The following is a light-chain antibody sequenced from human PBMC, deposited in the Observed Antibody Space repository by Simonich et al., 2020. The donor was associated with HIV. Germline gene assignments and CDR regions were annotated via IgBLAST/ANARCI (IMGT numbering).Light chain of an antibody. Sequence: DIVMTQSPDSLAVSLGERATINCKSSQSVLYSSNNKNYLAWYQQKPTQPPKLLVYWASTRESGVSDRFSGSGSGTDFTLTISSLQAEDVAVYYCQQYYSTPGTFGQGTKVEIK. J-gene: IGKJ1*01. CDR3: QQYYSTPGT. CDR2: WAS. V-gene: IGKV4-1*01. CDR1: QSVLYSSNNKNY.